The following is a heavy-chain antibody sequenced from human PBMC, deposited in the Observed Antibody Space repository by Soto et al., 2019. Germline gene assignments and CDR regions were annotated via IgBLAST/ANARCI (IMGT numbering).Heavy chain of an antibody. V-gene: IGHV3-74*01. CDR1: GFTFSVYW. CDR3: ARPGYSNYGPGVDV. Sequence: EVQLVESGGGLVQPGGSLRLSCAASGFTFSVYWMHWVRQAPGKGLVWVSRIVSDGSTTSYADSVKGRFTISRDNAKSTLYLQMNSLRAEDTAVYYCARPGYSNYGPGVDVWGQGTTVTVSS. J-gene: IGHJ6*02. D-gene: IGHD4-4*01. CDR2: IVSDGSTT.